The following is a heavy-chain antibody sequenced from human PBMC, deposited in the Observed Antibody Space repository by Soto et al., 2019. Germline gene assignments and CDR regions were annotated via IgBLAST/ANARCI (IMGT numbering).Heavy chain of an antibody. CDR3: AGSGYTDY. CDR2: MYHSGST. Sequence: SETLSLTCAVSGGSISSGGYSWSWIRQPPGKGLEWIGYMYHSGSTYYNPSLKSRVTISVDTSKNQFSLKLSSVTAADTAVYYCAGSGYTDYWGQGTLVTVSS. V-gene: IGHV4-30-2*02. D-gene: IGHD6-19*01. J-gene: IGHJ4*02. CDR1: GGSISSGGYS.